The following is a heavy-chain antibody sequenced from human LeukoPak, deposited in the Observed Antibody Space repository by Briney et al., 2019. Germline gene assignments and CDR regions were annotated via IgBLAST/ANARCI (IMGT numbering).Heavy chain of an antibody. Sequence: PGGSLRLSCAASGFTFSSFWMTWVRQAPGKGLEGVANIKQDGSEKYYVDSVRGRFTISRDNATNSLYLQMNSLRAEDTAVYYCARDLNYFDYWGQGTLVTVS. J-gene: IGHJ4*02. CDR1: GFTFSSFW. V-gene: IGHV3-7*01. CDR3: ARDLNYFDY. CDR2: IKQDGSEK.